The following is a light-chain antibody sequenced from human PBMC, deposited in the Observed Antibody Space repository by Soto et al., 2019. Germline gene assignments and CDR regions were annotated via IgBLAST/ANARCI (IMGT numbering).Light chain of an antibody. CDR2: AAS. CDR3: LQHNSYRLS. CDR1: QGIRSY. Sequence: AIRMTQSPSSFSSSTGYRVTMTCLASQGIRSYLDWYQQKPGKAPKLLIYAASSLQSGVPSRFSGSGSGTDFTLTISCLQSGDYATYYCLQHNSYRLSFGGGTKVDIK. V-gene: IGKV1-8*01. J-gene: IGKJ4*01.